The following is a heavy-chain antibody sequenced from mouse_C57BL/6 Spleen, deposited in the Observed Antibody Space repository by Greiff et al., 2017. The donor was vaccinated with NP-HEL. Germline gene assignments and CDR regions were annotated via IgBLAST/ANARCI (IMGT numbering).Heavy chain of an antibody. CDR3: ARCGTTVAYYFDY. CDR2: IHPNSGST. CDR1: GYTFTSYW. V-gene: IGHV1-64*01. Sequence: QVQLKQPGAELVKPGASVKLSCKASGYTFTSYWMHWVKQRPGQGLEWIGMIHPNSGSTNYNEKFKSKATLTVDKSSSTAYMQLSSLTSEDSAVYYCARCGTTVAYYFDYWGQGTTLTVSS. J-gene: IGHJ2*01. D-gene: IGHD1-1*01.